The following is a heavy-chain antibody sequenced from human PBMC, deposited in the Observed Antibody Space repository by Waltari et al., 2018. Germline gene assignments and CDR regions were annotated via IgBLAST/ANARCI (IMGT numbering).Heavy chain of an antibody. V-gene: IGHV4-39*07. D-gene: IGHD5-12*01. CDR2: TYYSGST. J-gene: IGHJ3*02. Sequence: QLQLQESGPGLVKPSETLSLTCTVSGGSISSSSYYWGWIRQPPGKGLEWIGSTYYSGSTYYNPSLKSRVTISVDTSKNQFSLKLSSVTAADTAVYYCARDAGDYNAFDIWGQGTMVTVSS. CDR3: ARDAGDYNAFDI. CDR1: GGSISSSSYY.